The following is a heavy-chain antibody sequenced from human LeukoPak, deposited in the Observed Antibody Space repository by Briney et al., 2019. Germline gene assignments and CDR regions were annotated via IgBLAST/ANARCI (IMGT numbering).Heavy chain of an antibody. J-gene: IGHJ4*02. D-gene: IGHD2-8*02. CDR1: GFTFSGYS. CDR2: ISSSSSYI. Sequence: GGSLRLSCAASGFTFSGYSMNWVRQAPGKGLEWVSSISSSSSYIYYADSVKGRFTISRDNAKNSLYLQMNSLRAEDTAVYYCARDRGSYGGTVFDYWGQGTLVTVPS. CDR3: ARDRGSYGGTVFDY. V-gene: IGHV3-21*01.